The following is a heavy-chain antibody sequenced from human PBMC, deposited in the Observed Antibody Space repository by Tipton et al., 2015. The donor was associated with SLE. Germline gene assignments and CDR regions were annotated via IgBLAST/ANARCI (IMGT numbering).Heavy chain of an antibody. V-gene: IGHV3-23*01. D-gene: IGHD5-12*01. J-gene: IGHJ6*02. CDR1: GFTFSSYA. CDR3: ARDQGSGYLYYYYGMDV. Sequence: SLRLSCAASGFTFSSYAMSWVRQAPGKGLEWVSAISGSGGSTYYADSVKGRFTISRDNSKNTLYLQMNSLRAEDTAVYYCARDQGSGYLYYYYGMDVWGQGTTVTVSS. CDR2: ISGSGGST.